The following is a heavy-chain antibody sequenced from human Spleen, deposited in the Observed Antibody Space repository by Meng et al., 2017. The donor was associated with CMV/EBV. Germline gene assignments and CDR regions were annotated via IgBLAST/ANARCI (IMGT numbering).Heavy chain of an antibody. Sequence: GESLRLSCVASGFRFNNYWMTWVRQAPGKGLEWVANIKLDESGKDYLDSVRGRFTISRDNAKNSLYLQMNSLRAEDTAVYYCARGSASSCYSGCWFDPWGQGTLVTVSS. V-gene: IGHV3-7*02. CDR3: ARGSASSCYSGCWFDP. CDR2: IKLDESGK. D-gene: IGHD2-15*01. J-gene: IGHJ5*02. CDR1: GFRFNNYW.